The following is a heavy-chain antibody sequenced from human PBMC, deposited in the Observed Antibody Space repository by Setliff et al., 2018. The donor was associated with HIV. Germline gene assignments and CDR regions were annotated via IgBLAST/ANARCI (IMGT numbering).Heavy chain of an antibody. CDR1: GDSMSSGDYY. Sequence: PSETLSLTCTVSGDSMSSGDYYWSWVRQPPGKGLEWIGYVYHSGTVYYNPSLQSRVGISIDTSNNRFSMNLYSMTAADTAVYYCAREVGTRDLSDGFDIWGQGIMVTVSS. V-gene: IGHV4-30-4*08. D-gene: IGHD1-26*01. J-gene: IGHJ3*02. CDR2: VYHSGTV. CDR3: AREVGTRDLSDGFDI.